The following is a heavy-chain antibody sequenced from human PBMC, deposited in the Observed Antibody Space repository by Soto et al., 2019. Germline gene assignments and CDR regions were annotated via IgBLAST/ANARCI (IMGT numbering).Heavy chain of an antibody. J-gene: IGHJ4*02. CDR3: ARQPVDGSGAHYNPCFDS. CDR1: GGSVSSSDYY. CDR2: IYYSGSA. D-gene: IGHD3-10*01. Sequence: QLQLQGSGPGLVRPSETLSLTCAVSGGSVSSSDYYWGWIRQPPGKGLEWIGSIYYSGSAYDNPSLNSRVTMSVDTSRNHFALKLSSVTAADTAVYYCARQPVDGSGAHYNPCFDSWGLGTLVSVST. V-gene: IGHV4-39*01.